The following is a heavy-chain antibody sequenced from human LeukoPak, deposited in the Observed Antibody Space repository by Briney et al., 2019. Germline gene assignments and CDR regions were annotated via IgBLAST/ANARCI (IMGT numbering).Heavy chain of an antibody. CDR3: ARRANSGFDAFDI. CDR2: IYYSGST. D-gene: IGHD3-22*01. V-gene: IGHV4-59*01. J-gene: IGHJ3*02. Sequence: NPSKTLSLTCTVSGGSISSYYWSWIRQPPGKGLEWIGYIYYSGSTNYNPSLKSRVTISVDTSKNQFSLKLSSVTAADTAVYYCARRANSGFDAFDIWGRGTMVTVSS. CDR1: GGSISSYY.